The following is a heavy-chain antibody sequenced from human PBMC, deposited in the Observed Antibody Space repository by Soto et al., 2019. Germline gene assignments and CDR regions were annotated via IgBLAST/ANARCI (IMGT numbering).Heavy chain of an antibody. V-gene: IGHV6-1*01. CDR1: GDSVSSNSAT. D-gene: IGHD2-15*01. CDR2: TYSRSKWYN. Sequence: PSQTLSLTCSISGDSVSSNSATWNWMRQSPSRGLEWLGRTYSRSKWYNDYALSLKGRITINPDTSQNQFSLHLNSVPPEDTAVYYCARNSGAHFDYWGQGTLVTVSS. CDR3: ARNSGAHFDY. J-gene: IGHJ4*02.